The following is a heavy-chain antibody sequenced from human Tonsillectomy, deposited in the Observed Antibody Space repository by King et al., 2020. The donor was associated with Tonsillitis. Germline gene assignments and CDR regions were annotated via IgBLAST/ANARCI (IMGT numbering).Heavy chain of an antibody. CDR3: ARGPITVPGTRCNWFDP. Sequence: QLQESGPGLVKPSQTLSLTCTVSGGSISSGSYYWSWIRQPAGKGLEWIGHIYTSGSTNYNPSLKSRVTMSIDTSKNQFSLNLSSVTAADTAVYYCARGPITVPGTRCNWFDPWGQGTLVTVSS. J-gene: IGHJ5*02. CDR1: GGSISSGSYY. CDR2: IYTSGST. V-gene: IGHV4-61*02. D-gene: IGHD6-19*01.